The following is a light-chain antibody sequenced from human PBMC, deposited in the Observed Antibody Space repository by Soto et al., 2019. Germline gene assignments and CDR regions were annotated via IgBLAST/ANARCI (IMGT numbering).Light chain of an antibody. CDR3: GTWDTGLSVYWL. V-gene: IGLV1-51*01. CDR1: SSNIGNNH. CDR2: DSN. J-gene: IGLJ3*02. Sequence: QSVLTQPPSVSAAPGQRVTISCSGNSSNIGNNHVSWFQQLPGAAPKLLIFDSNKRPSGIPDRFSASKSGTSATLDITGLQTGDEADYYCGTWDTGLSVYWLFGGGTQLTVL.